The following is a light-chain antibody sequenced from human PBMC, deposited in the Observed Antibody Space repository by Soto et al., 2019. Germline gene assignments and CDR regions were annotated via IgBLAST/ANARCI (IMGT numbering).Light chain of an antibody. V-gene: IGKV1-5*01. Sequence: DSQMTQSPSTLSASVGDRVTITCRASQSISSWLAWYQQKPGKAPKLLIYDASSLESGVPSRFSGSGSGTEFTLTISSLQPDDFATYYCQQYNIYGTFGQGTKVDIK. J-gene: IGKJ1*01. CDR3: QQYNIYGT. CDR1: QSISSW. CDR2: DAS.